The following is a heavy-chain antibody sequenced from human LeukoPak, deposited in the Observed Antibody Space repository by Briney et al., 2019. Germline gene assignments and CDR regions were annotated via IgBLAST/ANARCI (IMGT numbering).Heavy chain of an antibody. V-gene: IGHV1-46*01. CDR1: VYSFTSYY. J-gene: IGHJ4*02. CDR3: ARALRYFDWLLLGY. CDR2: MNPSGGST. D-gene: IGHD3-9*01. Sequence: AAVTVSCKASVYSFTSYYMHWGLQPPGQGVEWRGIMNPSGGSTSYAQNFQGRVTMTRDTSTSTVYMELTSLRSEDTAVYYCARALRYFDWLLLGYWGQGTLVTVSS.